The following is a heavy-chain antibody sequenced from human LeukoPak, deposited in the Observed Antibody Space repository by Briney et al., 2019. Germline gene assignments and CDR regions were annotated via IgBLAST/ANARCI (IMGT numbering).Heavy chain of an antibody. J-gene: IGHJ6*02. D-gene: IGHD3-10*01. CDR2: IYASGST. V-gene: IGHV4-4*07. CDR1: GGSISSYY. CDR3: ARDHVYGSGSPYYYYGMDV. Sequence: SETLSLTCTVSGGSISSYYWSWIRQPAGEGLEWIGRIYASGSTNYSPSLMSRVTMSVDTSKNQFSLKLGSVTAADTAVYYCARDHVYGSGSPYYYYGMDVWGQGTTVTVSS.